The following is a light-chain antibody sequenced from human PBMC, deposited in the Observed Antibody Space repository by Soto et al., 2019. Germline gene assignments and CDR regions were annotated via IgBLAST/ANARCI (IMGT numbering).Light chain of an antibody. CDR1: ISDVGGFNY. Sequence: QSVLTQPASVSGSPGQSITISCAGTISDVGGFNYVSWYQQHPGKAPKLMIFDVTERPSGVSDRFSGSKSGNTASLTISGLQAEDEAHYYCTSYTSSSPLGLFGGGTKVTVL. CDR2: DVT. V-gene: IGLV2-14*01. CDR3: TSYTSSSPLGL. J-gene: IGLJ3*02.